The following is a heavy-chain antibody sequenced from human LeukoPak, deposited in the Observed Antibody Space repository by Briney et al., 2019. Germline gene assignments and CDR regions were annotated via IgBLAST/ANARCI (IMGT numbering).Heavy chain of an antibody. CDR1: GLTFSNDA. CDR3: AKDFLDNRERPYYMDV. Sequence: GGSLRLSCAASGLTFSNDAMSWVRQAPGKGLEWVSGISDSGGSTYYADSVKGRFIISRDNSKNTLYLQMNSLRAEDTAVYYCAKDFLDNRERPYYMDVWGKGTTVTVSS. J-gene: IGHJ6*03. D-gene: IGHD6-25*01. V-gene: IGHV3-23*01. CDR2: ISDSGGST.